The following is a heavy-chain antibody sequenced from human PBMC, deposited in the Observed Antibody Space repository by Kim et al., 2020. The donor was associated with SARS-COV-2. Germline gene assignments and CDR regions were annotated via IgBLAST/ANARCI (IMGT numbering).Heavy chain of an antibody. CDR2: IYYSGST. CDR3: ARSNCGGDCYPPGLERYFDL. CDR1: GGSISSGGYY. V-gene: IGHV4-31*03. D-gene: IGHD2-21*01. Sequence: SETLSLTCTVSGGSISSGGYYWSWIRQHPGKGLEWIGYIYYSGSTYYNPSLKSRVTISVDTSKNQFSLKLSSVTAADTAVYYCARSNCGGDCYPPGLERYFDLWGRGTLVTVSS. J-gene: IGHJ2*01.